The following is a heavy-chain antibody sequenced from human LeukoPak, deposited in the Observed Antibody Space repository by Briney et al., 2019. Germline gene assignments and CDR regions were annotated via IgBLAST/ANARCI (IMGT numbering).Heavy chain of an antibody. J-gene: IGHJ4*02. CDR2: ISGSGVGT. D-gene: IGHD3-9*01. CDR3: AKNGRDDHDKYFFDF. CDR1: GFIFRNYA. Sequence: GGSLRLSCAGSGFIFRNYALSWVRQAPGMGLEWVSAISGSGVGTNYADSVKGRFTISRDNSKNTLFLQMNSLRAEDTAVYYCAKNGRDDHDKYFFDFWGQGTQVTVSS. V-gene: IGHV3-23*01.